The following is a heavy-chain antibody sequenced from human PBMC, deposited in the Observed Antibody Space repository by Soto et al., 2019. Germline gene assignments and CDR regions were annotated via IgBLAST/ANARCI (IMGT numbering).Heavy chain of an antibody. V-gene: IGHV3-72*01. J-gene: IGHJ4*02. CDR1: GFTFSDHY. CDR3: ARRPGSGRAVDY. Sequence: EVQLVESGGGLVQPGGSLRLSCAASGFTFSDHYMDWVRQAPGKGLEWVGLIRDKANSYTTEYAASVRGRFTISGDESKNSVYLKMTSLNTEGTAVYYCARRPGSGRAVDYWGQGTVVTVSS. CDR2: IRDKANSYTT. D-gene: IGHD3-10*01.